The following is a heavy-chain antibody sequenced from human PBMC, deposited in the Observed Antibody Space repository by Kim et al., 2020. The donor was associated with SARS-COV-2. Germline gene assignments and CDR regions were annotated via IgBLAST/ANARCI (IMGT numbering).Heavy chain of an antibody. D-gene: IGHD6-13*01. CDR3: ARVFRWQQLVRAGWAYYGMDV. Sequence: GESLKISCKGSGYSFTSYWIGWVRQMPGKGLEWMGIIYPGDSDTRYSPSFQGQVTISADKSISTAYLQWSSLKASDTAMYYCARVFRWQQLVRAGWAYYGMDVWGQGTTVTVSS. CDR2: IYPGDSDT. J-gene: IGHJ6*02. CDR1: GYSFTSYW. V-gene: IGHV5-51*01.